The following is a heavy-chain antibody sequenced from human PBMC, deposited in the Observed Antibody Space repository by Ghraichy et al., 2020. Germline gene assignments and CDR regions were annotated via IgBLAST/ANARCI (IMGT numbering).Heavy chain of an antibody. CDR1: GYTFTSYG. CDR3: ARKDIVATISLYYGMDV. D-gene: IGHD5-12*01. V-gene: IGHV1-18*04. J-gene: IGHJ6*02. CDR2: ISAYNGNT. Sequence: ASVKVSCKASGYTFTSYGISWVRQAPGQGLEWMGWISAYNGNTNYAQKLQGRVTMTTDTSTSTAYMELRSLRSDDTAVYYCARKDIVATISLYYGMDVWGQGTTVTVSS.